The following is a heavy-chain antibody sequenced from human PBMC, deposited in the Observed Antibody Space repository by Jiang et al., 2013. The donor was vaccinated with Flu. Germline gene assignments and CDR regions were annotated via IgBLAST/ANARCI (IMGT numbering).Heavy chain of an antibody. CDR3: ARIRGEQLVYFDY. CDR2: IFSNAKK. Sequence: SNARMGVSWIRQPPGKALEWLAHIFSNAKKSYSTSLKSRLTISKDTSKSQVVLTMTNMDPVDTATYYCARIRGEQLVYFDYWGQGTLVTVSS. V-gene: IGHV2-26*01. J-gene: IGHJ4*02. CDR1: SNARMG. D-gene: IGHD6-6*01.